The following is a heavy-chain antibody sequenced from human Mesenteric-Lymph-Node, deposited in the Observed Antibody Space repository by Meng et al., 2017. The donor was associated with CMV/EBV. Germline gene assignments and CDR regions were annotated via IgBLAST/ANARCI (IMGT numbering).Heavy chain of an antibody. CDR1: GVSVSSVSYY. CDR2: ISYSGNT. V-gene: IGHV4-61*01. J-gene: IGHJ4*02. Sequence: TVSGVSVSSVSYYCAWIRQPPGKGLEWIGYISYSGNTNYNPSLKSRLTISLDTSKNQFSLNLTSVTAADTAMYYCASGTSYSASGEYWGQGILVTVSS. CDR3: ASGTSYSASGEY. D-gene: IGHD3-10*01.